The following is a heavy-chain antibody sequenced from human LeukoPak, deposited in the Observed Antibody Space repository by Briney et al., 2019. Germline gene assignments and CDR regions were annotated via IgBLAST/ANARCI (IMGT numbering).Heavy chain of an antibody. Sequence: ASVKVSCKASGYTLSGYEINWVRQAARQRLECMGWVNPTSGHTGFAQKFQGRVSMTTNTSISTAYMEVRSLKSEDTAVYYCARGAPGSSCSGGSCPYFDFWGQGTLVSVSS. D-gene: IGHD2-15*01. CDR1: GYTLSGYE. CDR3: ARGAPGSSCSGGSCPYFDF. CDR2: VNPTSGHT. J-gene: IGHJ4*02. V-gene: IGHV1-8*01.